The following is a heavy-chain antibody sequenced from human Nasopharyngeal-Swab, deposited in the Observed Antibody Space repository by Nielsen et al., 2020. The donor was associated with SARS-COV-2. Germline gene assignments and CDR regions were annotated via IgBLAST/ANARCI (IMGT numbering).Heavy chain of an antibody. Sequence: GGSLRLSCAASGFTFSSYWMSWVRQAPGKGLEWVANIKQDGSEKYYVDSVKGRFTISRDNAKNSLYLQMNSLRAEDTAVYYCASTLQYSSGWYEGYYFDYWGQGTLVTVSS. CDR3: ASTLQYSSGWYEGYYFDY. D-gene: IGHD6-19*01. CDR2: IKQDGSEK. J-gene: IGHJ4*02. CDR1: GFTFSSYW. V-gene: IGHV3-7*01.